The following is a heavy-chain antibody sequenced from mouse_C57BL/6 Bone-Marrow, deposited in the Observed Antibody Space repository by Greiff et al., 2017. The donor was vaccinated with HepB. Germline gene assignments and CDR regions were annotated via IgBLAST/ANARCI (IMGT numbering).Heavy chain of an antibody. J-gene: IGHJ3*01. CDR1: GYTFTSYW. D-gene: IGHD2-4*01. V-gene: IGHV1-61*01. CDR2: IYPSDSET. Sequence: QVQLQQPGAELVRPGSSVKLSCKASGYTFTSYWMDWVKQRPGQGLEWIGNIYPSDSETHYNQKFKDKATLTVDKSSNTAYLQLSSLTSEDTAVYYCARGDYYDYDWGQGTLVTVSA. CDR3: ARGDYYDYD.